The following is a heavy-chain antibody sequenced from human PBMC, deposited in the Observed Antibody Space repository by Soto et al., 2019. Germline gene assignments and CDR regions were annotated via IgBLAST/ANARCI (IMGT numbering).Heavy chain of an antibody. V-gene: IGHV1-3*01. J-gene: IGHJ5*02. CDR3: ARGSGDYDWFDP. CDR1: GYTFTSYA. Sequence: ASVKVSCKAAGYTFTSYAMHCGLQAPGQRLEWMGWINAGNGNTKYSQKFQGRVTITRDTSASTAYMELSSLRSEDTAVYYCARGSGDYDWFDPWGQGTLVTVSS. D-gene: IGHD4-17*01. CDR2: INAGNGNT.